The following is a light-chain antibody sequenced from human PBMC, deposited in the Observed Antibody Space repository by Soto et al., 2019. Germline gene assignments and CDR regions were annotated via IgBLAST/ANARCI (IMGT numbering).Light chain of an antibody. Sequence: QSALTKPASVSGYPGQSVTISCTGITSDVGAYDYVSWYQQHPGKAPKLMIYDVGNRPSGVSNRFSGSKSGNTASLTISGLQAEDEDEYYCSSYARSTLVFGGGTKVTVL. CDR2: DVG. CDR1: TSDVGAYDY. J-gene: IGLJ2*01. V-gene: IGLV2-14*01. CDR3: SSYARSTLV.